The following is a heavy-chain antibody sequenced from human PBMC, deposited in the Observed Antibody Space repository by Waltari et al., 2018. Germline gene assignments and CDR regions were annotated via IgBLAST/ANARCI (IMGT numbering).Heavy chain of an antibody. Sequence: QLPLQQSGPGLVKPSETLSLTCAVSGDSMTGGSWWSWVRQTPGKGLEWVGQIHGSGRTNYNPSLEGRVTISMDMSNNKFSLRVSSATAADTAVYYCARDRGRGMFLDSWGQGILVSVSP. CDR1: GDSMTGGSW. J-gene: IGHJ4*02. CDR3: ARDRGRGMFLDS. CDR2: IHGSGRT. V-gene: IGHV4-4*02. D-gene: IGHD3-10*02.